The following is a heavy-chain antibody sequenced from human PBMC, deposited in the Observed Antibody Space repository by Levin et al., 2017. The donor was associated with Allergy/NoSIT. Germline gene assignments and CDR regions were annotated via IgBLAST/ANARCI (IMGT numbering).Heavy chain of an antibody. CDR3: AKEGSGSYSEN. D-gene: IGHD1-26*01. J-gene: IGHJ4*02. CDR1: GFTFSSYA. CDR2: VSGDGGRT. Sequence: SGGSLRLSCAASGFTFSSYAMSWVRQAPGEGLEWVSAVSGDGGRTWYADSVRGRFTISRDNSKNTLCLHMSSLRAEDTAVYYCAKEGSGSYSENWGQGTLVTVSS. V-gene: IGHV3-23*01.